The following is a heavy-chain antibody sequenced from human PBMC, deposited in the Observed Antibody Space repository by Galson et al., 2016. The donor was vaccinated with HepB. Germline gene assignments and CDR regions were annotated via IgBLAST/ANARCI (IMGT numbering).Heavy chain of an antibody. V-gene: IGHV3-43*01. Sequence: SLRLSCAASGFTFHDYTMHWVRQAPGKGLEWVSLLNGDRKKPYYADSVRGQFTISRDNRKKSLYLQMNSLRREDTGLYYCVKDRGNYRGFDYWGQGTLVTVSS. J-gene: IGHJ4*02. CDR3: VKDRGNYRGFDY. CDR2: LNGDRKKP. CDR1: GFTFHDYT. D-gene: IGHD1-26*01.